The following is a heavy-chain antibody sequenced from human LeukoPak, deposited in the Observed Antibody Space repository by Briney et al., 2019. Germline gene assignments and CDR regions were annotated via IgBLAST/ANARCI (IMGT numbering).Heavy chain of an antibody. CDR3: AREHRYCSGGSCYPWFDP. D-gene: IGHD2-15*01. J-gene: IGHJ5*02. CDR2: ISSSSSYI. V-gene: IGHV3-21*01. CDR1: GFTFSSYS. Sequence: GGSLRLSCAASGFTFSSYSMNWVRQAPGKGLEWVSSISSSSSYIYYADSVKGRFTISRDNAKNSLHLQMNSLRAEDTAVYYCAREHRYCSGGSCYPWFDPWGQGTLVTVSS.